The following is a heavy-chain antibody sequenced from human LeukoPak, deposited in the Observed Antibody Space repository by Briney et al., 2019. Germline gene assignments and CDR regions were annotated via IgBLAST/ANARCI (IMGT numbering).Heavy chain of an antibody. J-gene: IGHJ4*02. CDR1: GFTFSSYA. CDR3: AKGLLELDGSFDY. D-gene: IGHD3-3*01. Sequence: GGSLRLSCAASGFTFSSYAMSWVRQAPGKGLEWVSAISGSGGSTYYADSVKGRFTISRDNSENTLYLQMNSLRAEDTAVYYCAKGLLELDGSFDYWGQGTLVTVSS. CDR2: ISGSGGST. V-gene: IGHV3-23*01.